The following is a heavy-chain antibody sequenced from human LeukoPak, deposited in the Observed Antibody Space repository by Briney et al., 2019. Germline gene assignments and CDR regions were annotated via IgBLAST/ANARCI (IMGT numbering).Heavy chain of an antibody. CDR1: GFTFSGYA. Sequence: GSLRLSCAASGFTFSGYAMSWVRQAPGKGLEWVSAISGSGGSTYYADSVKGRFTISRDNSKNTLYLQMNSLRAEDTAVYYCAKDTHCSGGSCYENYWGQGTLVTVSS. D-gene: IGHD2-15*01. CDR3: AKDTHCSGGSCYENY. J-gene: IGHJ4*02. CDR2: ISGSGGST. V-gene: IGHV3-23*01.